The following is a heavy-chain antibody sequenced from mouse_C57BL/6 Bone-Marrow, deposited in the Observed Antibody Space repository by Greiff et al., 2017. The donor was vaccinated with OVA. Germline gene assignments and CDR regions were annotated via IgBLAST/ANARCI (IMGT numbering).Heavy chain of an antibody. CDR3: ARDYGSSPWFAY. V-gene: IGHV7-3*01. J-gene: IGHJ3*01. Sequence: EVMLVESGGDLVQPGGSLSLSCAASGFTFTDYYMSWVRQPPGKALEWLGFIRNKANGYTTEYSASVKGRFTISRDNSQSILYLQMNALRAEDSATYYCARDYGSSPWFAYWGQGTLVTVSA. CDR2: IRNKANGYTT. D-gene: IGHD1-1*01. CDR1: GFTFTDYY.